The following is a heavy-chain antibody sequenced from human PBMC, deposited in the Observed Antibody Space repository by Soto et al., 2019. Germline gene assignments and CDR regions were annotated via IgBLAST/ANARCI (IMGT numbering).Heavy chain of an antibody. CDR1: GFTFDDYA. CDR2: ISWNSGSI. J-gene: IGHJ4*02. Sequence: GGSLRLSCAASGFTFDDYAMHWVRQAPGKGLEWVSGISWNSGSIGYADSVKGRFTISRDNAKNSLYLQMNSLRAEDTALYYCAKDLSPLGYCSSTSCYAFDYWGQGTLVTVSS. V-gene: IGHV3-9*01. CDR3: AKDLSPLGYCSSTSCYAFDY. D-gene: IGHD2-2*01.